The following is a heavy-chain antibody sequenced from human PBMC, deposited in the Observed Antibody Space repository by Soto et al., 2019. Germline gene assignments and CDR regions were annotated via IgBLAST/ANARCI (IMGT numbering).Heavy chain of an antibody. CDR2: IYYSGPT. Sequence: PSETLSLTCTVSGGSISDYYWSWIRQPPGKGLEWIGYIYYSGPTKYNPSLKSRVTISVDTSKNRFSPKLSSVTAADTAVYHCARGLAGYQLPIDYWGQGALVTVSS. CDR3: ARGLAGYQLPIDY. CDR1: GGSISDYY. J-gene: IGHJ4*02. D-gene: IGHD2-2*01. V-gene: IGHV4-59*08.